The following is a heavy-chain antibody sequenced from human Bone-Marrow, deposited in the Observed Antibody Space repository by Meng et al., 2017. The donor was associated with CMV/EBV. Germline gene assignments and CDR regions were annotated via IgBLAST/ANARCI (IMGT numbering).Heavy chain of an antibody. CDR1: GFTFSSYW. CDR3: ARDRIAARRFDY. D-gene: IGHD6-6*01. Sequence: GESLKISCAASGFTFSSYWMSWVRQAPGKGLEWVANIKQDGSEKYYVDSVKGRFTISRDNAKNSLYLQMNSLRAEDTAVYYCARDRIAARRFDYWGQGTQVTVSS. V-gene: IGHV3-7*01. J-gene: IGHJ4*02. CDR2: IKQDGSEK.